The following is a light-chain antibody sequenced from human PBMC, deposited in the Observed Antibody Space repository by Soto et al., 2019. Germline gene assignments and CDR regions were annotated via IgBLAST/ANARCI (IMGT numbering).Light chain of an antibody. J-gene: IGKJ1*01. Sequence: EIVMTQSPATLSVSPGERATLSCRASQSVSSNLAWYQQKPGQAPRLLIYGASTRATGIPARFSGSGSGTEFTLTISSLQSDEFAVYYCQQYNTWPRTFGQGTKVEI. CDR2: GAS. V-gene: IGKV3-15*01. CDR1: QSVSSN. CDR3: QQYNTWPRT.